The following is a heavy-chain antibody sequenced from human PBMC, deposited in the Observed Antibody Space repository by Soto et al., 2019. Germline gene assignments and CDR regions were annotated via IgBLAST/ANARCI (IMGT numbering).Heavy chain of an antibody. J-gene: IGHJ5*02. CDR2: IIPILGIA. Sequence: SVKVSCKASGGTFSSYTISWVRQAPGQGLEWMGRIIPILGIANYAQKFQGRVTITADKSTSTAYMELSSLRSEDTAVYYCALVVAGTPNNWFDPWGQGTPVTVSS. CDR3: ALVVAGTPNNWFDP. D-gene: IGHD6-19*01. V-gene: IGHV1-69*02. CDR1: GGTFSSYT.